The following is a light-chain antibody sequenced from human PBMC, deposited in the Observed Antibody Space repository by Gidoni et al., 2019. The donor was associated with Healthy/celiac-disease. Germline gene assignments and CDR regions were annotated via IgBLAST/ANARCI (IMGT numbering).Light chain of an antibody. CDR1: SSDVGGYTY. J-gene: IGLJ1*01. CDR2: EVN. Sequence: QSALTQPPSASGSPGQPVTISCTGTSSDVGGYTYVSWYQQHPGKAPKLMLYEVNKRPSGVPDRFSGSKSVNTASLTVAGLQAEDEADYYCSSYAGSNNPYVFGTGTKVTVL. V-gene: IGLV2-8*01. CDR3: SSYAGSNNPYV.